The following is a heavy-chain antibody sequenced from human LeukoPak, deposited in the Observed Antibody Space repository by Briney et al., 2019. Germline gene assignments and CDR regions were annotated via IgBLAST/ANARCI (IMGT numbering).Heavy chain of an antibody. D-gene: IGHD3-10*01. J-gene: IGHJ3*02. CDR1: GGSVSDYY. CDR2: MFYSGST. CDR3: ARPSGSTGGAFDI. Sequence: TSEALSLTCTVSGGSVSDYYWSWIRQPPGKGLEWIGYMFYSGSTNYNPSLKSRVTMSVDTSKNQFSLKLSSVTAADTAVYYCARPSGSTGGAFDIWGQGTMVTVSS. V-gene: IGHV4-59*08.